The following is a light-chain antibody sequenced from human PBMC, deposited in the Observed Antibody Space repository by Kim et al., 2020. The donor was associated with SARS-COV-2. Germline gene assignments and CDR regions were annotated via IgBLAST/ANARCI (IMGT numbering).Light chain of an antibody. CDR3: QQADSFPST. V-gene: IGKV1-12*02. J-gene: IGKJ2*01. Sequence: SASVGDTVTITCRASQDISNYLAWYQQKPGNAPKLLIYSASRLEGGVPSTFSGSGSGTDFTLTIRGLQSEDFATYFCQQADSFPSTFGQGTKLEI. CDR2: SAS. CDR1: QDISNY.